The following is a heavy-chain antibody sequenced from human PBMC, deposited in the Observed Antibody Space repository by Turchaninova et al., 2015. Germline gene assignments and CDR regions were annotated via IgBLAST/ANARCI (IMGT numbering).Heavy chain of an antibody. D-gene: IGHD3-9*01. V-gene: IGHV1-18*01. CDR3: ARARRYFDPYYYYYYGMDV. CDR2: ISAYNGNT. CDR1: GYTFTSYG. J-gene: IGHJ6*02. Sequence: QVQLVQSGAEVKKPGASVKVSCKASGYTFTSYGISWVRQAPGQGLEWMGCISAYNGNTNYAQKLQGRVTMTTDTSTSTAYMELRSLRSDDTAVYYCARARRYFDPYYYYYYGMDVWGQGTTVTVSS.